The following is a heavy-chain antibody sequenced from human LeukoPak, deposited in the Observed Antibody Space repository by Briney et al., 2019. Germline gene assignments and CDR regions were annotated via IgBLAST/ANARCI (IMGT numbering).Heavy chain of an antibody. Sequence: SETLSLTCTVSGGSISSNYWSWIRQPPGKGLEWIGYIYHSGSTNYNPSLKSRVTISVDTSKNQFSLMLSSVTAADTAVHYCARYSAPVTSIDYWGQGTLVTVSS. D-gene: IGHD2-21*02. V-gene: IGHV4-59*01. J-gene: IGHJ4*02. CDR1: GGSISSNY. CDR3: ARYSAPVTSIDY. CDR2: IYHSGST.